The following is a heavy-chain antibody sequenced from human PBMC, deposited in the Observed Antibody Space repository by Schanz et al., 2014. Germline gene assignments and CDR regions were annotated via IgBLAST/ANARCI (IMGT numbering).Heavy chain of an antibody. V-gene: IGHV3-30-3*01. J-gene: IGHJ4*02. CDR3: ASPSGYSDYGTYFDI. Sequence: QVQLVESGGGVVQPGRSLRLSCAAYGFTLSSYAMHWVRQAPGKGLEWVAVISYDGSNKYYADSVKGRFTISRDNSRNTLYLQMNSLRTEDTAGYYCASPSGYSDYGTYFDIWGQGTLVTVSS. CDR1: GFTLSSYA. D-gene: IGHD5-12*01. CDR2: ISYDGSNK.